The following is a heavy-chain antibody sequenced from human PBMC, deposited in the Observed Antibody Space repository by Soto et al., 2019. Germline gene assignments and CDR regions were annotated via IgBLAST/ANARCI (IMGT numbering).Heavy chain of an antibody. CDR3: AKDAGYCSGGSCYPYFDY. CDR2: ISYDGSNK. CDR1: GFTLSSYG. D-gene: IGHD2-15*01. Sequence: GGSLRLSCAASGFTLSSYGMHWVRQAPGKGLEWVAVISYDGSNKYYADSVKGRFTISRDNSKNTLYLQMNSLRAEDTAVYYCAKDAGYCSGGSCYPYFDYWGQGTLVTVSS. J-gene: IGHJ4*02. V-gene: IGHV3-30*18.